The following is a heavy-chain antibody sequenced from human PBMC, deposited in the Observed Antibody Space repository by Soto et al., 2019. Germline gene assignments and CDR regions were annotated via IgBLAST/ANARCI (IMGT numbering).Heavy chain of an antibody. V-gene: IGHV3-9*01. D-gene: IGHD4-17*01. J-gene: IGHJ4*02. CDR2: ISWNSGSI. Sequence: GGSLRLSCAASGFTFDDYAMHWVRQAPGKGLEWVSGISWNSGSIGYADSVKGRFTISRDNAKNSLYLQMNSLRAEDTALYYCAKDYSPTVTTTLFDYWGQGTLVTVSS. CDR1: GFTFDDYA. CDR3: AKDYSPTVTTTLFDY.